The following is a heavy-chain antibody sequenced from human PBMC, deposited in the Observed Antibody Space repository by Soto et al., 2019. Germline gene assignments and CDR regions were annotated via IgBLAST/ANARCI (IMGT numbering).Heavy chain of an antibody. V-gene: IGHV3-30*19. CDR1: GFTFRSYV. D-gene: IGHD3-16*01. J-gene: IGHJ1*01. Sequence: QVQLVESGGGVVQPGTSLRVSCVGSGFTFRSYVIHWVRQAPGKGLEWVALTSYDGSDKYYGDSVRGRFTISRDHSRNTVDLQMDSLRLEETALFYCARWGTTGGLDVWGQGTLVSVSS. CDR3: ARWGTTGGLDV. CDR2: TSYDGSDK.